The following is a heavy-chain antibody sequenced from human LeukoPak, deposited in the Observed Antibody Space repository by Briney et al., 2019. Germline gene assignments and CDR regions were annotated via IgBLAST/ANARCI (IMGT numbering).Heavy chain of an antibody. V-gene: IGHV4-39*07. CDR3: ARALDYYDSSGVFDY. Sequence: SETLSLTCTVSGGSISSSSYYWGWIRQPPGKGLEWIGEINHSGSTNYNPSLKSRVTISVDTSKNQFSLKLSSVTAADTAVYYCARALDYYDSSGVFDYWGQGTLVTVSS. D-gene: IGHD3-22*01. CDR2: INHSGST. J-gene: IGHJ4*02. CDR1: GGSISSSSYY.